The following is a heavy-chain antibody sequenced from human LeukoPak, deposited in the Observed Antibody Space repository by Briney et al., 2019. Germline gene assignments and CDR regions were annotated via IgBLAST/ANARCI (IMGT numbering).Heavy chain of an antibody. CDR2: IYYSGST. V-gene: IGHV4-59*08. CDR1: GGSISSYY. CDR3: AASVEMATISLDY. Sequence: SETLSLTCTVSGGSISSYYWSWIRQPPGKGLEWIGYIYYSGSTNYNPSLKSRVTISVDTSKNQFSLKLSSVTAADTAVYYCAASVEMATISLDYWGQGTLVTVSS. D-gene: IGHD5-24*01. J-gene: IGHJ4*02.